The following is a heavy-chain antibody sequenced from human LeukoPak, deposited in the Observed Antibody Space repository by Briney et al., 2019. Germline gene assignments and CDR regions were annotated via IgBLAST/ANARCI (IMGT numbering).Heavy chain of an antibody. CDR1: GFTLSAHW. V-gene: IGHV3-7*01. CDR2: IKEDGSEK. Sequence: GGSLRLSCAASGFTLSAHWMSWVRQAPGKGLEWVANIKEDGSEKYYVDSVKGRFTISRDNAKNSLYLQMNSLRAEDTAVYYCARDVGDQLLYWHFQHWGQGTLVTVSS. D-gene: IGHD2-2*02. CDR3: ARDVGDQLLYWHFQH. J-gene: IGHJ1*01.